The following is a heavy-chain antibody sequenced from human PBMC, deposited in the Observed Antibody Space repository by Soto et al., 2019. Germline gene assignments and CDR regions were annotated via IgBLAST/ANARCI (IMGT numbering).Heavy chain of an antibody. CDR3: ARDFPHYGSGSYGSEDDAFDI. Sequence: GGSLRLSCAASGFTFSSYGMHWVRQAPGKGLEWVAVIWYDGSNKYYADSVKGRFTISRDNSKNTLYLQMNSLRAEDTAVYYCARDFPHYGSGSYGSEDDAFDIWGQGTMVTVSS. CDR1: GFTFSSYG. V-gene: IGHV3-33*01. J-gene: IGHJ3*02. D-gene: IGHD3-10*01. CDR2: IWYDGSNK.